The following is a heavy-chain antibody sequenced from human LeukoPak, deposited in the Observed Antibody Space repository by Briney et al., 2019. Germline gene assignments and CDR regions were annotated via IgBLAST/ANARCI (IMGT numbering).Heavy chain of an antibody. CDR2: INEDGSEK. J-gene: IGHJ4*02. Sequence: GGSLRLSCAASGFTFGSYWMSWVRQAPGKGLEWVGYINEDGSEKYYVDSAKGRFTISRDNAKNSLYLQMNSLRAEDTAVCYCARHLPYSSSWYSSLDYWGQGTLVTVSS. V-gene: IGHV3-7*03. D-gene: IGHD6-13*01. CDR3: ARHLPYSSSWYSSLDY. CDR1: GFTFGSYW.